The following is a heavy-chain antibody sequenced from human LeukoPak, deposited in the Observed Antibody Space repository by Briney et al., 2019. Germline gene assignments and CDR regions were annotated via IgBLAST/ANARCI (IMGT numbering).Heavy chain of an antibody. J-gene: IGHJ6*03. D-gene: IGHD3-10*01. V-gene: IGHV4-59*01. Sequence: SETLSLTCTVSGGSISSYYWSWIRQPPGKGLEWIGYIYYSGGTNYNPALKRRVTTSVDTSKNQFSLKRSSVTTADTAVYYCARGGYYYGSGSSLYYYYMDVWGKGTTVTVSS. CDR3: ARGGYYYGSGSSLYYYYMDV. CDR2: IYYSGGT. CDR1: GGSISSYY.